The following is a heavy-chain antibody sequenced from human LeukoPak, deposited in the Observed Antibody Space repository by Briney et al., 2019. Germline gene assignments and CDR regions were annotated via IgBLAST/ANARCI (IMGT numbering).Heavy chain of an antibody. CDR1: GFTFSSYS. CDR2: ISSSSSYI. Sequence: GGSLRLSCAASGFTFSSYSMNWVRQAPGKGLQWVSSISSSSSYIYYADSVKGRFTISRDNAKNSLYLQMNSLRAEDTAVYYCARGVHGFIAAACPPLGYYMDVWGKGTTVTVSS. V-gene: IGHV3-21*01. CDR3: ARGVHGFIAAACPPLGYYMDV. J-gene: IGHJ6*03. D-gene: IGHD6-13*01.